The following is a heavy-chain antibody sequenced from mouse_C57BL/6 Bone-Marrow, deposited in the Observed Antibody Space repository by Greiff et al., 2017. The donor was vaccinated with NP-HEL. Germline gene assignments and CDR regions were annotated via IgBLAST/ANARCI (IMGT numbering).Heavy chain of an antibody. D-gene: IGHD3-2*02. J-gene: IGHJ3*01. CDR3: ARVGLRLRFAY. CDR1: GYSITSGYY. CDR2: ISYDGSN. V-gene: IGHV3-6*01. Sequence: EVQLQQSGPGLVKPSQSLSLTCSVTGYSITSGYYWNWIRQFPGNKLEWMGYISYDGSNNYNPSLKNRISITRDTSKNQFFLKLNSVTTEDTATYYCARVGLRLRFAYWGQGTLVTVSA.